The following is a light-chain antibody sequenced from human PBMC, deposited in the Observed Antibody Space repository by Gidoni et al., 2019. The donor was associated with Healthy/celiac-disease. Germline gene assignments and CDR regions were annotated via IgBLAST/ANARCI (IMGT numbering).Light chain of an antibody. CDR1: QSISSY. J-gene: IGKJ1*01. CDR3: QHSYSTPPET. Sequence: DIQMTQSTSSLSASVGDRVTITCRASQSISSYLNWYQQKPGKAPKLLIYAASSLQSGVPSRFSGSGSGTDFTLTISSLQPEDFATYYCQHSYSTPPETFGQGTKVEIK. V-gene: IGKV1-39*01. CDR2: AAS.